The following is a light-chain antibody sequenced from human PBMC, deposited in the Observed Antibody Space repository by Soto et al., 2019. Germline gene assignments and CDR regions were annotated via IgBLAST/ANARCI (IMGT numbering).Light chain of an antibody. V-gene: IGKV1-5*03. CDR1: QSISSW. J-gene: IGKJ1*01. CDR3: QQYNSYPWK. Sequence: DIQMTQSPSTLSASVGDRVTITCRASQSISSWLAWYQQKPGKAPKLLIYKASSLESGAPSRFSGSGSGTEFTLTISSLQPDDFATYHCQQYNSYPWKCGQGTKVEIK. CDR2: KAS.